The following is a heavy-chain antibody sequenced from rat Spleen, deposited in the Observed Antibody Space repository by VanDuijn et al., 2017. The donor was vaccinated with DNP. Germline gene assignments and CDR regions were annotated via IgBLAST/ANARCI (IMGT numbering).Heavy chain of an antibody. CDR1: GFTFSDYA. CDR2: IIYDGSDT. D-gene: IGHD1-4*01. J-gene: IGHJ2*01. V-gene: IGHV5-17*01. CDR3: AGRPPPTRGPFDY. Sequence: EVQLVESGGGLVQPGRSLKLSCAASGFTFSDYAMAWVRQAPKKGLEWVATIIYDGSDTYYRDSMKVRFTISRDNAKSTLHLQMDSLRSEDTATYYCAGRPPPTRGPFDYWGQGVTVTVSS.